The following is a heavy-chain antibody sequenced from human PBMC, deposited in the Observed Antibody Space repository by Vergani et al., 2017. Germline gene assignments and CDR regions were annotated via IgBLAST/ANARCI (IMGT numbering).Heavy chain of an antibody. V-gene: IGHV1-2*02. CDR1: GYTFTGYY. J-gene: IGHJ4*02. CDR3: ARVWALSGYSYGELDY. CDR2: INPNSGGT. D-gene: IGHD5-18*01. Sequence: QVQLVQSGAEVKKPGASVKVSCKASGYTFTGYYMHWVRQAPGQGLEWMGWINPNSGGTNYAQKFQGRFNMTRDTSISTGYMELSRLRSDDTAVYYCARVWALSGYSYGELDYWGQGTLVTVSS.